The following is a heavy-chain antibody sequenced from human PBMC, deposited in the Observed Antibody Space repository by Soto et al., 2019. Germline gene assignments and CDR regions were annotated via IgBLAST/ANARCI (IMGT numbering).Heavy chain of an antibody. CDR1: GGSISSGGYY. Sequence: QVQLQESGPGLVKPSQTLSLTCTVSGGSISSGGYYWSWIRQHPGKGLEWIGYIYYSGSTYYNPSRTRRVTISVDTSKNQFSLKLSSVTAADTAVYYCARDAGDYYDRSGYYFDYWGQGTLVTVSS. V-gene: IGHV4-31*03. CDR2: IYYSGST. CDR3: ARDAGDYYDRSGYYFDY. D-gene: IGHD3-22*01. J-gene: IGHJ4*02.